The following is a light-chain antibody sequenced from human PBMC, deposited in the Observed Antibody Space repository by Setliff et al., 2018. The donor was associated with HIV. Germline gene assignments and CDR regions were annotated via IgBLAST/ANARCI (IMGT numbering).Light chain of an antibody. CDR2: DVT. Sequence: QSALTQPRSVSGSPGQSVTISCTGTSSDVGSYNYVSWYQQHPGKAPKLMIYDVTKRPSGVPDRFSGSKSGNTASLTISGIQAEDEADYYCCSYAGSYTPVIFGGGTKVTVL. CDR1: SSDVGSYNY. CDR3: CSYAGSYTPVI. V-gene: IGLV2-11*01. J-gene: IGLJ2*01.